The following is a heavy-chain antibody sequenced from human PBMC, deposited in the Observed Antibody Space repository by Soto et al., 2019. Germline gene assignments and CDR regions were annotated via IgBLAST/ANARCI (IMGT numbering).Heavy chain of an antibody. D-gene: IGHD3-16*01. CDR1: GFTFSSYA. J-gene: IGHJ4*02. V-gene: IGHV3-23*01. CDR2: LTGSGAST. Sequence: WGSLRLSCAASGFTFSSYAMSWVRQAPGKGLEWVSALTGSGASTYYTYSVKVRFTISRDNSKNTLYLKMNSLRVEDTAIYYCAKDRGSGPDXWGQGTLVTVSX. CDR3: AKDRGSGPDX.